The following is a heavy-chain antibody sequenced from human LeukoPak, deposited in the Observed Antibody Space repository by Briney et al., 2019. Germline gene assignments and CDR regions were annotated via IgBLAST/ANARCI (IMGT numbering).Heavy chain of an antibody. V-gene: IGHV1-69*04. D-gene: IGHD6-19*01. J-gene: IGHJ4*02. CDR2: IIPILGIA. CDR3: ARASIAAVAGTFDY. CDR1: GGTFSSYA. Sequence: SVKVSCKASGGTFSSYAISWVRQAPGQGLEWMGRIIPILGIANYAQKFQGRVTITADKSTSTAYMELSSLRSEDTAVYYCARASIAAVAGTFDYWGQGTLVTVSS.